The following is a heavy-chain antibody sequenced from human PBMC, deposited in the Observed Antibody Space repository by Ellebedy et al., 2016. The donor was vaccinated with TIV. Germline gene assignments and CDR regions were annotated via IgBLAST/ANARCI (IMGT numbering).Heavy chain of an antibody. Sequence: MPGGSLRLSCTVSGGSINGFFCSWIRQAPGRGLEWHGYVFYTGNTYYNHSLRIRVAMSVDTSKNQFSLSLTSVTAADTAVYYCAKARDRSLDQWGQGTLVTVSS. V-gene: IGHV4-59*12. CDR3: AKARDRSLDQ. CDR2: VFYTGNT. J-gene: IGHJ4*02. CDR1: GGSINGFF. D-gene: IGHD1-14*01.